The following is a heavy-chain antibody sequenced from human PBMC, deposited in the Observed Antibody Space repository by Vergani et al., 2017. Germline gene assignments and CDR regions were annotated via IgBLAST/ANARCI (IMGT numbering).Heavy chain of an antibody. CDR2: IGTAGDT. V-gene: IGHV3-13*01. D-gene: IGHD6-13*01. CDR3: AKGFRFGIAAAGIDY. Sequence: EVQLVESGGGLVKPGGSLRLSCAASGFTFSSYDMHWVRQATGKGLEWVSAIGTAGDTYYADSVKGRFTISRDNSKNTLYLQMNSLRAEDTAVYYCAKGFRFGIAAAGIDYWGQGTLVTVSS. J-gene: IGHJ4*02. CDR1: GFTFSSYD.